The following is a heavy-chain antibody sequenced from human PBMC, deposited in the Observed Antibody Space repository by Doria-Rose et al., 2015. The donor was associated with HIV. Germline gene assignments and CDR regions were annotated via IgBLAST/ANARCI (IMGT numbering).Heavy chain of an antibody. J-gene: IGHJ4*02. CDR2: IFSDDER. D-gene: IGHD6-13*01. CDR3: ARIKSSRWYHKYYFDF. V-gene: IGHV2-26*01. Sequence: QITLKESGPVLVKPTETLTLTCTVSGVSLSSPGMGVSWIRQPPGKALEWLAHIFSDDERSYKTSLKSRLGISRGTSKSQVVLTMTDMDPVDTATYYCARIKSSRWYHKYYFDFWGQGTLVIVSA. CDR1: GVSLSSPGMG.